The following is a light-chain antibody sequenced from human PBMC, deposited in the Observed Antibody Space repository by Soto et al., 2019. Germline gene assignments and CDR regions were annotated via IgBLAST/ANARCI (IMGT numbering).Light chain of an antibody. J-gene: IGLJ2*01. CDR1: STDANDYNY. CDR2: EVI. Sequence: QSALTQPPSASGSPGQSVTISCTGASTDANDYNYVSWYQQYTGKAPKLIIYEVIRRPSGVPDRFSGSKTGNTASLTVSGLQAEDEANYYCSSYVGDNNVVFGGGTKLTVL. V-gene: IGLV2-8*01. CDR3: SSYVGDNNVV.